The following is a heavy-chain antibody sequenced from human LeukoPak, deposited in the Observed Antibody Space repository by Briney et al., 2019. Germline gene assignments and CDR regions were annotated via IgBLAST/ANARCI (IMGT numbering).Heavy chain of an antibody. CDR3: ATLQLGPTTNY. J-gene: IGHJ4*02. Sequence: GGSLRLSYAASGFTFSNYSMNWVRQAPGKGLEWVSSISSVSNYIYYADSIQGRFTISRDNAENSLYLQMNSLRAEDTAVYYCATLQLGPTTNYWGQGALVTVSS. V-gene: IGHV3-21*01. CDR2: ISSVSNYI. D-gene: IGHD1-26*01. CDR1: GFTFSNYS.